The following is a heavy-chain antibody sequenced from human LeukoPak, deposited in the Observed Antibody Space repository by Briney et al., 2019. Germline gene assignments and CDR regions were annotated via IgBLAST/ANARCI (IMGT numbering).Heavy chain of an antibody. Sequence: SQTLSLTCTVSGGSISSGGFYWTWIRQPAGKGLEWIGRVFTSGSTNYSPSLESRVTISIDTSKNQLSLKLKSVTAADTAVYFCARVTIPIIWGVAEGRRENFYMDVWGKGTTVTVSS. CDR3: ARVTIPIIWGVAEGRRENFYMDV. CDR2: VFTSGST. V-gene: IGHV4-61*02. CDR1: GGSISSGGFY. D-gene: IGHD3-16*01. J-gene: IGHJ6*03.